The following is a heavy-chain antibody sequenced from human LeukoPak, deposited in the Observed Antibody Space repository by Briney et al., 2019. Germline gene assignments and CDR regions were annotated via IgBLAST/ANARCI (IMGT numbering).Heavy chain of an antibody. V-gene: IGHV1-3*03. J-gene: IGHJ6*03. CDR1: GYTFTSYT. D-gene: IGHD3-3*01. CDR3: ARARYETRIWPKSRYDYYRYMDV. Sequence: WASVKVSCKASGYTFTSYTIHWVRQAPGQRLEWMGWINAGNGNAKHSQEFQDRVTITRDTSASTAYMELSSLRSEDMAVYYCARARYETRIWPKSRYDYYRYMDVWGKGTTVTVSS. CDR2: INAGNGNA.